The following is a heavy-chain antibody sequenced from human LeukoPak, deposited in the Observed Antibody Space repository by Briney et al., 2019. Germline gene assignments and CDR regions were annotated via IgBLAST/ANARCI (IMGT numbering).Heavy chain of an antibody. CDR2: VNQGGTEK. CDR1: GFTFSSQW. Sequence: HPGGSLKLSCAASGFTFSSQWVSWVRQAPGKGLEWVANVNQGGTEKYYVDSVKGRFTISRDNAENSLYLQMNSLRAEDTAVYYCAREHYFYYMDGWGKGTTVTVSS. V-gene: IGHV3-7*01. CDR3: AREHYFYYMDG. J-gene: IGHJ6*03.